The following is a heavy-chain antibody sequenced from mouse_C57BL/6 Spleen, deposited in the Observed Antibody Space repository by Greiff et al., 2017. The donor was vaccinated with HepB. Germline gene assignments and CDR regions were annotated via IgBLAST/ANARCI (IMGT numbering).Heavy chain of an antibody. D-gene: IGHD2-1*01. J-gene: IGHJ2*01. CDR3: AREALYYGNYDY. CDR2: INYDGSST. V-gene: IGHV5-16*01. CDR1: GFTFSDYY. Sequence: EVKVVESEGGLVQPGSSMKLSCTASGFTFSDYYMAWVRQVPEKGLEWVANINYDGSSTYYLDSLKSRFIISRDNAKNILYLQMSSLKSEDTATYYCAREALYYGNYDYWGQGTTLTVSS.